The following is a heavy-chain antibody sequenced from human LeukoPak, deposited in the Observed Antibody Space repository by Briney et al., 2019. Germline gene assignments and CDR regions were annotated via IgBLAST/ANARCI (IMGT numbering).Heavy chain of an antibody. D-gene: IGHD4-17*01. V-gene: IGHV1-3*04. CDR2: INTGNGNT. J-gene: IGHJ4*02. Sequence: GASVKVSCKASGYIFTSYPIHWVRQAPGQRLEWMGWINTGNGNTKYSQKFEGRVTVTRDTSATAAYMELSSLRSEDTAVYYCASARDYGDFTYWGQGTLVTVSS. CDR1: GYIFTSYP. CDR3: ASARDYGDFTY.